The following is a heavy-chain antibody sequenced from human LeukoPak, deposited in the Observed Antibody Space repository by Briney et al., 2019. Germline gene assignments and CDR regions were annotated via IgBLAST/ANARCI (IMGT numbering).Heavy chain of an antibody. CDR1: GFTFSSYE. CDR2: ISSSGSTI. V-gene: IGHV3-48*03. D-gene: IGHD3-16*02. J-gene: IGHJ4*02. CDR3: AKDGHDYVWGSYRLYFDY. Sequence: PGGSLRLSCAASGFTFSSYEMNWVRQAPGKGLEWVSYISSSGSTIYYADSVKGRFTISRDNSKNTLYLQMNSLRAEDTAVYYCAKDGHDYVWGSYRLYFDYWGQGTLVTVSS.